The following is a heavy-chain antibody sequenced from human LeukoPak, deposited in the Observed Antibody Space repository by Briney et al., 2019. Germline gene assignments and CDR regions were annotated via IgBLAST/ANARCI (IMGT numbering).Heavy chain of an antibody. CDR2: INPNSGDT. CDR1: GYTLSDYY. D-gene: IGHD2-2*01. CDR3: ASSIVYCSSTSCYFN. J-gene: IGHJ4*02. V-gene: IGHV1-2*02. Sequence: ASVKVSCKASGYTLSDYYMHWVRQAPGQGLEWMGWINPNSGDTKYAQNLQGRVTLTSDTAINTAYMELSRLRSDDTAVYFCASSIVYCSSTSCYFNWGQGTLVTVSS.